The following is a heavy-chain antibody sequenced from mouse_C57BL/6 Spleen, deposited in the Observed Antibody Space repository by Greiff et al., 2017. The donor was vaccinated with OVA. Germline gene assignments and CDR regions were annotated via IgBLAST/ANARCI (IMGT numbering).Heavy chain of an antibody. D-gene: IGHD2-4*01. CDR2: IDPSDSYT. J-gene: IGHJ2*01. CDR3: ARHYYDYFFDY. V-gene: IGHV1-69*01. Sequence: QVQLQQPGAELVMPGASVKLSCKASGYTFTSYWMHWVKQRPGQGLEWIGEIDPSDSYTNYNQKFKGKSTLTVDKSSSTAYMQLSSLTSEDSAVYYCARHYYDYFFDYWGQGTTLTGSS. CDR1: GYTFTSYW.